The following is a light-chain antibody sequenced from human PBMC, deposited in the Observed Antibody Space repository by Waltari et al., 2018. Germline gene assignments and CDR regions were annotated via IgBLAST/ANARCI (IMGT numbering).Light chain of an antibody. V-gene: IGLV1-47*01. CDR3: AAWDDSHYV. CDR1: SSNLGSNY. CDR2: RNK. J-gene: IGLJ1*01. Sequence: QSVLTQPPSASETPGQRVIISCSGSSSNLGSNYLYWYQQLPGTAPQLPIYRNKQRPSGVPDRFSGSTSGTSASLAISGLRSEDEAVYYCAAWDDSHYVFGTGTKVTVL.